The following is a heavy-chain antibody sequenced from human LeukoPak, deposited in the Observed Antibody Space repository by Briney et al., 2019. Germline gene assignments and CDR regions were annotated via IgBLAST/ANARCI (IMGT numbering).Heavy chain of an antibody. Sequence: PGGSLRLSCAASGFTFSSYLMSWVRQAPGKGLEWVANIKQDGSEKYYVDSVKGRFTISRDNAKNSLYLQMNSLRAEDTAVYYCARARYCSSTSCYSSYYYGMDVWGQGTTVTASS. CDR3: ARARYCSSTSCYSSYYYGMDV. D-gene: IGHD2-2*01. CDR2: IKQDGSEK. CDR1: GFTFSSYL. J-gene: IGHJ6*02. V-gene: IGHV3-7*01.